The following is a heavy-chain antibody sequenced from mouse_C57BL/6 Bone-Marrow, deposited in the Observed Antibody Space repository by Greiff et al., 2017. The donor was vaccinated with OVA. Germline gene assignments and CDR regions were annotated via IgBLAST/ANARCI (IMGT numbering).Heavy chain of an antibody. D-gene: IGHD2-4*01. V-gene: IGHV1-18*01. J-gene: IGHJ3*01. CDR1: GYTFTDYN. CDR3: ARGGYYDYDGGAWFAY. CDR2: IHSNNGGT. Sequence: EVQRVESGPELAKPGASVKIPCKASGYTFTDYNMDWVKQSHGKSLGWIGDIHSNNGGTIYNQKFKGKATLTVDKSSSTAYMELRSLTSEDTAVYYCARGGYYDYDGGAWFAYWGQGTLVTVSA.